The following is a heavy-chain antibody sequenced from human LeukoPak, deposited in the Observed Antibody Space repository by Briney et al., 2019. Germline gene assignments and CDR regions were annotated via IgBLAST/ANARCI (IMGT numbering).Heavy chain of an antibody. CDR2: ISSSGRTI. V-gene: IGHV3-48*04. J-gene: IGHJ6*04. D-gene: IGHD3-10*02. CDR3: AELGITMIGGV. Sequence: GGSLRLSCAASGFTFSSYSMNWVRQAPGKGLEWVSYISSSGRTIYYADSVKGRFTISRDNAKNSLYLQMNRLRAEDTAVYYCAELGITMIGGVWGKGTTVTISS. CDR1: GFTFSSYS.